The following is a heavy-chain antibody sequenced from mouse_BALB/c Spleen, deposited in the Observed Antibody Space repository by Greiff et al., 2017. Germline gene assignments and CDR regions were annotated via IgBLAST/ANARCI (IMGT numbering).Heavy chain of an antibody. CDR3: ARSLGRAWFAY. J-gene: IGHJ3*01. CDR1: GYTFTSYW. Sequence: VQLQQSGAELAKPGASVKMSCKASGYTFTSYWMHWVKQRPGQGLEWIGYINPSTGYTEYNQKFKDKATLTADKSSSTAYMQLSSLTSEDSAVYYCARSLGRAWFAYWGQGTLVTVSA. CDR2: INPSTGYT. D-gene: IGHD4-1*01. V-gene: IGHV1-7*01.